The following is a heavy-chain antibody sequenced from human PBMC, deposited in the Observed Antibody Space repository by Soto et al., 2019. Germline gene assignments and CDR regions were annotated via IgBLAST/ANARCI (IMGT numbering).Heavy chain of an antibody. D-gene: IGHD3-10*01. CDR2: INPFDGGR. J-gene: IGHJ4*02. CDR3: SRVDPGETSPFDH. V-gene: IGHV1-46*03. CDR1: GYIFTSSY. Sequence: ASVKVSCQASGYIFTSSYIHWVRKAPGQGLEWMGWINPFDGGRMFAQSFQGRVTMTRDTSTSTVYMEVSSLRSEDTAVYYCSRVDPGETSPFDHWGQGTLVTVSS.